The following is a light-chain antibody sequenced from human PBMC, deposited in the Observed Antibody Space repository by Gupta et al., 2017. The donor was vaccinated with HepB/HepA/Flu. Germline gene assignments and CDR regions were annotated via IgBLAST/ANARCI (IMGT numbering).Light chain of an antibody. V-gene: IGLV2-14*03. CDR1: SSDVGCFNS. CDR2: DVS. J-gene: IGLJ2*01. Sequence: QSAPTQPASVSGSPGQSLTLSCTGSSSDVGCFNSVSWYQQYPGRAPKLLIYDVSNRPSGVSYRFSGSKSGNTASLTISGLQAEDDADYYCSSFRTGSTLVVFGGGTKVTVL. CDR3: SSFRTGSTLVV.